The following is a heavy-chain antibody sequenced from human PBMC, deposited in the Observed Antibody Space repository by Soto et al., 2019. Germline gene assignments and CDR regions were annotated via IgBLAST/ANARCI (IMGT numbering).Heavy chain of an antibody. Sequence: GESLKISCKGSGYSFTSYWIGWVRQMPGKGLEWMGIIYPGDSDTRYGPSFQGQVTISADKSISTAYLQWSSLKASDTAMYYCARLKEGYSSSYENYYYYYGMDVWGQGTTVTVSS. J-gene: IGHJ6*02. V-gene: IGHV5-51*01. CDR3: ARLKEGYSSSYENYYYYYGMDV. CDR2: IYPGDSDT. D-gene: IGHD6-6*01. CDR1: GYSFTSYW.